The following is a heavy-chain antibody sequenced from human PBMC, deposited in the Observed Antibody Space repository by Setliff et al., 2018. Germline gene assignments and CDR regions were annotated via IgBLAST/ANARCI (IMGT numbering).Heavy chain of an antibody. D-gene: IGHD3-16*01. Sequence: PSETLSLTCAVYGGSFSGYYWSWIRQPPGKGLEWIGEINHSGSSNYNPSLKSRVTISVDTSKNQFSLKLSSVTAADTAVYYCARGRYYYVWGNWRSNWFDPWGQGTLVTVSS. CDR1: GGSFSGYY. CDR2: INHSGSS. V-gene: IGHV4-34*01. CDR3: ARGRYYYVWGNWRSNWFDP. J-gene: IGHJ5*02.